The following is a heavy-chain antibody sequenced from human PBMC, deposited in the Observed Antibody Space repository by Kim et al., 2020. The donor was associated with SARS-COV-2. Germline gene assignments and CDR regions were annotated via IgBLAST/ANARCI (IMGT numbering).Heavy chain of an antibody. CDR2: IKQDGSEK. V-gene: IGHV3-7*03. J-gene: IGHJ6*02. D-gene: IGHD6-13*01. CDR1: GFTFSSYW. Sequence: GGSLRLSCAASGFTFSSYWMSWVRQAPGKGLEWVANIKQDGSEKYYVDSVKGRFTISRDTAKNALYLQMNSLRAEDTAVYYCARAGYSSSWYVGLYYYYGMDVWGQGTTVTVSS. CDR3: ARAGYSSSWYVGLYYYYGMDV.